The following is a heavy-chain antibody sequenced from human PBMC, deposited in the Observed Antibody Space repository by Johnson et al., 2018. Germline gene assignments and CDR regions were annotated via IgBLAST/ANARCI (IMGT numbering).Heavy chain of an antibody. CDR3: AQVGGGNFYYYGMDI. CDR2: INPSDGST. D-gene: IGHD2-21*01. J-gene: IGHJ6*02. Sequence: QVQLVQSGAEVKKPGASVGVSCKASGHTFTHYYIHWVRQAPGQGLEWMAIINPSDGSTNCAQKFTGRVTMTRDTSTSTVYMEVSSLRSEDTAVYYCAQVGGGNFYYYGMDIWGQGTTVTVSS. CDR1: GHTFTHYY. V-gene: IGHV1-46*01.